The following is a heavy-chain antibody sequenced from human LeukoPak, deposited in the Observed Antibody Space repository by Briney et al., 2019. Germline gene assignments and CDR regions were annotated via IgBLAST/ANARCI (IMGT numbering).Heavy chain of an antibody. V-gene: IGHV1-2*06. CDR1: GYTFTGYY. CDR2: VNPNSGGT. Sequence: ASVKVSCKASGYTFTGYYMHWVRQAPGQGLEWMGRVNPNSGGTNYAQKFQGRVTMTRDTSISTAYMELSRLRSDDTAVYYCARGGYDFVYYYYGMDVWGQGTTVTVSS. D-gene: IGHD3-3*01. CDR3: ARGGYDFVYYYYGMDV. J-gene: IGHJ6*02.